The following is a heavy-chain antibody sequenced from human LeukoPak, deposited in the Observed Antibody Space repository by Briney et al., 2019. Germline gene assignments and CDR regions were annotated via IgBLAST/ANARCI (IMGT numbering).Heavy chain of an antibody. CDR2: ISAYNGNT. D-gene: IGHD4/OR15-4a*01. J-gene: IGHJ4*02. CDR1: GYTFTNYG. Sequence: GASVKVSCKASGYTFTNYGISWVGQAPGQGLEWMGWISAYNGNTNYAQRLQGRVTVTTETSTSTAYMELRSLRPDDTAIYYCARKPTAYPNDYWGQGTLVTVSS. V-gene: IGHV1-18*04. CDR3: ARKPTAYPNDY.